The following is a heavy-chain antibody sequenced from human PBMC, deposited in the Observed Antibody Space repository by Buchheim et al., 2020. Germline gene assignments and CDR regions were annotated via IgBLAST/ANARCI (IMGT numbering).Heavy chain of an antibody. D-gene: IGHD5-24*01. CDR2: IYCSGST. V-gene: IGHV4-59*01. J-gene: IGHJ4*02. CDR1: GGSISSYY. CDR3: ARGGRDGYNYDY. Sequence: QVQLQESGPGLVKPSETLSLTCTVSGGSISSYYWSWIRQPPGKGLEWIGYIYCSGSTNYNPSLKSRVTISVDTSKNQFSLKLSSVTAADTAVYYCARGGRDGYNYDYWGQGTL.